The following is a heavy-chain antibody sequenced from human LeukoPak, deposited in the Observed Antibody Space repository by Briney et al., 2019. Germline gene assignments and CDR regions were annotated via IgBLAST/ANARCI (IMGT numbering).Heavy chain of an antibody. V-gene: IGHV1-58*01. CDR3: AAAEDCSSTSCYPSFDY. CDR1: GLTFTSSA. CDR2: IVVGSGNT. D-gene: IGHD2-2*01. J-gene: IGHJ4*02. Sequence: SVKVSCKASGLTFTSSAVQWVRQARGQRLEWIGWIVVGSGNTNYAQKFQERVTITRDMSTSTAYMELSSLRSEDTAVYYCAAAEDCSSTSCYPSFDYWGQGTLVTVSS.